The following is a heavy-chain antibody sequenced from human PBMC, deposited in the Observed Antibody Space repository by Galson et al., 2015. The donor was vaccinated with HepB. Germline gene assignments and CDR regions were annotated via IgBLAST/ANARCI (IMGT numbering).Heavy chain of an antibody. J-gene: IGHJ5*02. CDR1: GYTFTSYG. D-gene: IGHD6-19*01. V-gene: IGHV1-18*01. CDR3: AGSPEATIDGYSSGWYEAFDP. CDR2: ISAYNGNT. Sequence: SVKVSCKASGYTFTSYGISWVRQAPGQGLEWMGWISAYNGNTNYAQKLQGRVTMTTDTSTSTAYMELRSLRSDDTAVYYCAGSPEATIDGYSSGWYEAFDPWGQGTLVTVSS.